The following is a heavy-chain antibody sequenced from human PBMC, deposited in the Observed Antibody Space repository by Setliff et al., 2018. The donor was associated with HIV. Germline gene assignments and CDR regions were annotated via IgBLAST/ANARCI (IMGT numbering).Heavy chain of an antibody. J-gene: IGHJ3*02. CDR1: GYTYTNYY. D-gene: IGHD3-22*01. V-gene: IGHV1-46*01. Sequence: ASVKVSCKASGYTYTNYYIHWVRQAPGQGLEWMGLINPSGGRTSYAQKFQGRLTMTRDTSRSTVYMELSSLRSEDTAVYYCARCYYDSSGPTDAFDIWGQGTVVTVS. CDR2: INPSGGRT. CDR3: ARCYYDSSGPTDAFDI.